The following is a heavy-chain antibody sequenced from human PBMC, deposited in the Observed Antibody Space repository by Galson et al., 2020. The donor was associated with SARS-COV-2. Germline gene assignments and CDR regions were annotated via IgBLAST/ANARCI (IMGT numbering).Heavy chain of an antibody. CDR2: IHPKSGGT. D-gene: IGHD3-10*01. Sequence: ASVKVSCKASGYTFTDYYLHWVRLAPGQGLEWMGWIHPKSGGTTYAQKFQGRVTMTRDTSIDTAFMELSRLRSDDTAVYFCARAYDSGSPYDYSCVDPWGQGALVTVSS. V-gene: IGHV1-2*02. CDR3: ARAYDSGSPYDYSCVDP. J-gene: IGHJ5*02. CDR1: GYTFTDYY.